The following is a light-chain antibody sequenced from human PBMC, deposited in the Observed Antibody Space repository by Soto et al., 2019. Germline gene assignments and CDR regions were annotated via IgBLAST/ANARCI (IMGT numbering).Light chain of an antibody. CDR2: AAS. CDR3: QQSYSIPIT. J-gene: IGKJ1*01. CDR1: QNISSH. V-gene: IGKV1-39*01. Sequence: DIRVTQSPSSLSASVGDRVTITCRTSQNISSHFNWYQQKPGKAPKLLIHAASSLQRGVPSSFSGSGSGTNFTLSISRLQPEDFATYFCQQSYSIPITFGQGSKVDIK.